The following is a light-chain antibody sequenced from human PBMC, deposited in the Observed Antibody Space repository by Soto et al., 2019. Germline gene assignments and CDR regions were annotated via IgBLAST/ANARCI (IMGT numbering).Light chain of an antibody. CDR1: QSVSSSY. J-gene: IGKJ2*01. CDR3: QQYGSSPPYT. CDR2: GAS. Sequence: ESVLTQSPGTLSLSPGERATLSCRASQSVSSSYLAWYQQKPGQPPRLLIYGASSRAAGIPDRFSGSGSGADFTITISRLEHEDAAVYYCQQYGSSPPYTFGQGTKLEIK. V-gene: IGKV3-20*01.